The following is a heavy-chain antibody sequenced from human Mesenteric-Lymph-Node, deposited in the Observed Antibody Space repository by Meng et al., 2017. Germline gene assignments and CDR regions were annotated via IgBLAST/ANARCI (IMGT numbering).Heavy chain of an antibody. CDR1: GFTFDDYA. D-gene: IGHD2-15*01. J-gene: IGHJ4*02. V-gene: IGHV3-9*01. CDR2: ISWNSGSI. Sequence: SLKISCAASGFTFDDYAMHWVRQAPGKGLEWVSGISWNSGSIGYADSVKGRFTISRDNAKNSLYLQMNSLRAEDTAVYYCAKFGSYGLPPSYWGQGTLVTVSS. CDR3: AKFGSYGLPPSY.